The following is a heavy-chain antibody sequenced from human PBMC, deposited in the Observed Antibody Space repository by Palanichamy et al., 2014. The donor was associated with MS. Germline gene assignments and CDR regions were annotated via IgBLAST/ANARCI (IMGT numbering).Heavy chain of an antibody. V-gene: IGHV3-74*01. CDR3: ARVGPLPNGDYFDY. CDR2: INGDGSST. Sequence: EVQLVESGEGLAQPGGSLRLSCAASGFTFSSYWMHWVRQAPGKGLVWVSRINGDGSSTRYADSVQGRFTISRDNAKNTLYLQMNSLRVEDTAVYYCARVGPLPNGDYFDYWGQGTLVTVSS. J-gene: IGHJ4*02. D-gene: IGHD1-26*01. CDR1: GFTFSSYW.